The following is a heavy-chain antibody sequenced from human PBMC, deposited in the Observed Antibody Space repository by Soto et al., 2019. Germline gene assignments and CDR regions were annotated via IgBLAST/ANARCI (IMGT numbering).Heavy chain of an antibody. CDR3: ARGSITIFGVVTYDAFDI. Sequence: QVQLVESGGGVVQPGRSLRLSCAASGFTFSSYGMHWVRQAPGKGLEWVAVIWYDGSNKYYADSVKGRFTISRDNSKNTLCLQMNSLRDEDTAVYYCARGSITIFGVVTYDAFDIWGQGTMVTVSS. V-gene: IGHV3-33*01. D-gene: IGHD3-3*01. CDR1: GFTFSSYG. CDR2: IWYDGSNK. J-gene: IGHJ3*02.